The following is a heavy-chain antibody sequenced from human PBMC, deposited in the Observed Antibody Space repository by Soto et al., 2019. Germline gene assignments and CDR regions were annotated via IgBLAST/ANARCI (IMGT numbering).Heavy chain of an antibody. D-gene: IGHD6-19*01. CDR1: GYTFTGYY. V-gene: IGHV1-2*02. CDR2: INPNSGGT. J-gene: IGHJ4*02. Sequence: QVQLVQSGAEVKKAGASVKVSCKASGYTFTGYYMHWVRQAPGQGLEWMGWINPNSGGTNYAQKFQGRVTMTRDTSISTAYMELSRLRSDDTPVYYCARFPGEQWLPFDYWGQGTLVTVSS. CDR3: ARFPGEQWLPFDY.